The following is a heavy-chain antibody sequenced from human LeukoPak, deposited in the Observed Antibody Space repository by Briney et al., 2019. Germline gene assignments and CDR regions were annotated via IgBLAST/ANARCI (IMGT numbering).Heavy chain of an antibody. CDR2: ISSSSSSI. J-gene: IGHJ6*02. CDR1: GFTVSSNY. D-gene: IGHD2-2*01. Sequence: GGSLRLSCAASGFTVSSNYMSWVRQAPGKGLEWVSYISSSSSSIYYADSVKGRFTISRDNAKNSLYLQMNSLRAEDTAVYYCVRGVPAAMIYYGMDVWGQGTTVTVSS. CDR3: VRGVPAAMIYYGMDV. V-gene: IGHV3-48*04.